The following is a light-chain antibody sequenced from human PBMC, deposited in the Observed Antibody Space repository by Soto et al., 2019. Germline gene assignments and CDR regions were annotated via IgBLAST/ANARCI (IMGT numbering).Light chain of an antibody. V-gene: IGKV3-15*01. CDR1: QSFSSN. CDR2: GAS. Sequence: EIVMTQSPATLSVSPGERATLSCRASQSFSSNLAWYQQKPGQAPRLLIYGASTRATGIPARFSGSGSGTESTLTISSLQSEDFAVYYCQQYNNWPLTFGQGTKVEIK. J-gene: IGKJ1*01. CDR3: QQYNNWPLT.